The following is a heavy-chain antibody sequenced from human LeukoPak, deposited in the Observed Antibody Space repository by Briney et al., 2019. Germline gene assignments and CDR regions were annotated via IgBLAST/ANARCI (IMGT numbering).Heavy chain of an antibody. CDR2: ISASRGYT. J-gene: IGHJ4*02. CDR3: VRGVDSARAFDF. CDR1: GFSFRDYY. D-gene: IGHD3-3*01. V-gene: IGHV3-11*06. Sequence: GGSLRLSCAASGFSFRDYYMAWIRQAPGKGLEGIAFISASRGYTDYAASVKGRFTISRDNPKNSLFLEMNSLRADDTAVYYCVRGVDSARAFDFWGQGTLVIVSS.